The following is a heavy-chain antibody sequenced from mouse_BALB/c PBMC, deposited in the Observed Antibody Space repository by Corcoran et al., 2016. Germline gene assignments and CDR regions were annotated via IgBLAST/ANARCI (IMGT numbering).Heavy chain of an antibody. CDR2: IDPANGNT. D-gene: IGHD3-1*01. J-gene: IGHJ4*01. V-gene: IGHV14-3*02. CDR1: GCNIKDTY. Sequence: VQLKQSGAALVQPGASVKLACTAAGCNIKDTYMQWVKQRPEQGLEWIGRIDPANGNTKYDPKFQGQATITADTSSNTAYLQLSSLTSEDTAVYYCASQLGLRNAMDYWGQGTSVTVSS. CDR3: ASQLGLRNAMDY.